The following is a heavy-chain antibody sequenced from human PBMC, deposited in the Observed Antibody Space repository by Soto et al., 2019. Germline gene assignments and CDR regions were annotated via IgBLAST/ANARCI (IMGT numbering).Heavy chain of an antibody. V-gene: IGHV4-30-4*01. Sequence: SETLSLTCTVSGGSISSGDYYWSWIRQPPGKGLEWIGSIYYSGSTYYNPSLKNRLNISVDTSKNQFSLKLNSVTAADTAVFYCARTYYYGSGNPFDYWGLGTLVTVSS. CDR3: ARTYYYGSGNPFDY. CDR2: IYYSGST. D-gene: IGHD3-10*01. J-gene: IGHJ4*02. CDR1: GGSISSGDYY.